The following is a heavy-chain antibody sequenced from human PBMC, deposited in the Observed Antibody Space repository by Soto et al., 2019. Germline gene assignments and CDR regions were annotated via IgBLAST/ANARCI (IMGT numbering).Heavy chain of an antibody. CDR1: GGSFSGYY. D-gene: IGHD3-16*01. V-gene: IGHV4-34*01. CDR2: INHSGST. CDR3: ASFFGEADYYYMDV. J-gene: IGHJ6*03. Sequence: SETLSLTCAVYGGSFSGYYWSWIRQPPGKGLEWIGEINHSGSTNYNPSLKSRVTISVDTSKNQFPLKLSSVTAADTAVYYCASFFGEADYYYMDVWGKGTTVTVSS.